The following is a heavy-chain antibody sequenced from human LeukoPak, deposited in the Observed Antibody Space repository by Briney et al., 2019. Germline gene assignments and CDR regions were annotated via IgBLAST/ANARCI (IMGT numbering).Heavy chain of an antibody. CDR2: TYHSGST. CDR3: AKSNGYGLVDI. V-gene: IGHV4-4*02. J-gene: IGHJ3*02. CDR1: GVSISNTNW. Sequence: SGTLSLTCAVSGVSISNTNWWSWVCQPPGKGLEWIGETYHSGSTNYNPSLKSRVTISLDTSRNQFSLKLNSVTAADTAVYYCAKSNGYGLVDIWGQGTMVTVSS. D-gene: IGHD3-10*01.